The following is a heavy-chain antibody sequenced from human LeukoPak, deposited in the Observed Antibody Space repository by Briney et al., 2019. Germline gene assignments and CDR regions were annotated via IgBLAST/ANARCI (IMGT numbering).Heavy chain of an antibody. CDR3: ASGAKGFTYGPYYLDY. V-gene: IGHV4-61*10. Sequence: SETLSLTCTVSGGSISSGSYYWSWIRQPAGKGLEWIGYIYYSGSTNYNPSLKSRVTISVDTSKNQFSLKLSSVTAADTAVYYCASGAKGFTYGPYYLDYWGQGTLVTVSS. CDR1: GGSISSGSYY. D-gene: IGHD5-18*01. J-gene: IGHJ4*02. CDR2: IYYSGST.